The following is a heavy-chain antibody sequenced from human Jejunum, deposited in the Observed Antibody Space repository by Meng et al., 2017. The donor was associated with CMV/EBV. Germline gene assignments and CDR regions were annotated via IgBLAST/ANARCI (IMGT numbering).Heavy chain of an antibody. CDR1: RFKFSSYE. CDR3: AKWVSY. CDR2: ISSSGSTI. V-gene: IGHV3-48*03. Sequence: LRLYWADSRFKFSSYEMNWVRQAPGKGLEWVSYISSSGSTIYYADSVRGRFTVSRDNARNSLYLQMNSLRAEDTAVYYCAKWVSYWGQGTLVTVSS. D-gene: IGHD2-8*01. J-gene: IGHJ4*02.